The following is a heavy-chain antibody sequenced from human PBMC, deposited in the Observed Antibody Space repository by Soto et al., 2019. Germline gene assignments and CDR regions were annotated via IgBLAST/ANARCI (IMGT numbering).Heavy chain of an antibody. CDR2: INHSGST. D-gene: IGHD2-15*01. CDR1: GGSFSGYY. Sequence: SETLSLTCAVYGGSFSGYYWSWIRQPPGKGLEWVGEINHSGSTNYNPSLKSRVTISVDTSKNQFSRGLSSVTAADTAVYYCARYAPLPLEAATPFRYYYYGMDVWGQGTTVTVSS. CDR3: ARYAPLPLEAATPFRYYYYGMDV. J-gene: IGHJ6*02. V-gene: IGHV4-34*01.